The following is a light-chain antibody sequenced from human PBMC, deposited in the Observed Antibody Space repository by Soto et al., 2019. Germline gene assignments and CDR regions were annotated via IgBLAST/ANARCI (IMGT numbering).Light chain of an antibody. CDR1: SSDVGGYNY. J-gene: IGLJ2*01. Sequence: QSALTQPPSASGSPGQSVTISCTGTSSDVGGYNYVSWYQQHPGKAPKLMIYEVTKRPSGVPDRFSGSKSGNTASLTVSGLQAEDEADYYCSSYAGSNNFVVFGGGTKVTFL. V-gene: IGLV2-8*01. CDR2: EVT. CDR3: SSYAGSNNFVV.